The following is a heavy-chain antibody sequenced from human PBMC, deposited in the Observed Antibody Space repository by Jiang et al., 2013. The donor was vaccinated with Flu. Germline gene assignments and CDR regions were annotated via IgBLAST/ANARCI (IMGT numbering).Heavy chain of an antibody. CDR1: GGSISSGDYY. D-gene: IGHD1-26*01. J-gene: IGHJ3*02. V-gene: IGHV4-30-4*01. CDR3: ARVVGDDIFDI. Sequence: GSGLVKPSQTLSLTCTVSGGSISSGDYYWSWIRQPPGKGLEWIGYIYYSGSTYYNPSLKSRVTISIDTSKNQFSLKLNSVTAAETAVYYCARVVGDDIFDIWGQGTLVAVSS. CDR2: IYYSGST.